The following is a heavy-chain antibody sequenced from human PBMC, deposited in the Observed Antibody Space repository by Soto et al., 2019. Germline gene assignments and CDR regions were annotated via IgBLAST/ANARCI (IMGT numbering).Heavy chain of an antibody. CDR3: AVQYSSSWSHEAVFDY. V-gene: IGHV1-18*01. Sequence: GASVKVSCKASGGTFSSYTISWVRQAPGQGLEWMGRISAYNGNTNYAQKLQGRVTMTTDTSTSTAYMELRSLRSDDTAVYYCAVQYSSSWSHEAVFDYWGQGTLVTVSS. CDR1: GGTFSSYT. D-gene: IGHD6-13*01. CDR2: ISAYNGNT. J-gene: IGHJ4*02.